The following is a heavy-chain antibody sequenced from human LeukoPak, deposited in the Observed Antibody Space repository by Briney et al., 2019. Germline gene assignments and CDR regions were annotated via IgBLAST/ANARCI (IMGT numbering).Heavy chain of an antibody. J-gene: IGHJ3*02. CDR1: GYSFTNYC. CDR2: IYSDDSDT. V-gene: IGHV5-51*01. CDR3: ARIWLRAFDI. Sequence: EESLKISCKGSGYSFTNYCIAWVRQMPRKGLEWLGIIYSDDSDTRYSPSFQGQVTISADKSISTAYLQWSSLKASDAAMYYCARIWLRAFDIWGQGTMVTVSS. D-gene: IGHD3-16*01.